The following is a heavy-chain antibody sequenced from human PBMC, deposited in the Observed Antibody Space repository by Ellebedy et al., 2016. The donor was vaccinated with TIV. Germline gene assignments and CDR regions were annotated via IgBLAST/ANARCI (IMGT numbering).Heavy chain of an antibody. J-gene: IGHJ4*02. CDR1: GGSISGYY. Sequence: MPSETLSLTCTVSGGSISGYYWGWIRQPQGKGLEWIGYMYFSGGTNSNPSLKSRVTISVDTSNNLFSLTLDSVTAADTAVYYCARFVAAHGYDYWGQGTLVTVSS. CDR3: ARFVAAHGYDY. V-gene: IGHV4-59*01. D-gene: IGHD6-25*01. CDR2: MYFSGGT.